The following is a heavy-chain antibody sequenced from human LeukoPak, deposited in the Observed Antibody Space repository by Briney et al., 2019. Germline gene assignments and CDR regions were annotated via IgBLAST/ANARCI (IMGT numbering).Heavy chain of an antibody. J-gene: IGHJ6*02. CDR3: ARDRRAVAGIGYYYYGMDV. CDR2: IWYDGSNK. CDR1: GFTFSIYW. D-gene: IGHD6-19*01. V-gene: IGHV3-33*08. Sequence: PGGSLRLSCAAAGFTFSIYWMSWVRQAPGKGLEWVAVIWYDGSNKYYADSVKGRFTISRDNSKNTLYLQMNSLRAEDTAVYSCARDRRAVAGIGYYYYGMDVWGQGTTVTVSS.